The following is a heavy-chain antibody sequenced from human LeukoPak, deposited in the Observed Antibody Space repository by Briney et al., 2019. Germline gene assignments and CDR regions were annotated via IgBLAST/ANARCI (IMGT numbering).Heavy chain of an antibody. Sequence: SETLSLTCGVSGGSISGTNWWSWVRQPPGQGLEWIGEISLAGQTNYNPSLNARVTMSLDKSSNQLSLHLTSVTAADTATYFCSRESGPFCPFGYWGQGTLVIVSS. V-gene: IGHV4/OR15-8*02. CDR3: SRESGPFCPFGY. CDR1: GGSISGTNW. CDR2: ISLAGQT. D-gene: IGHD1-26*01. J-gene: IGHJ4*02.